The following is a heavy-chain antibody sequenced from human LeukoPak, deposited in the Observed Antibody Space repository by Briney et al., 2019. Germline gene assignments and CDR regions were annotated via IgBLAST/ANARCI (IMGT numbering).Heavy chain of an antibody. CDR1: GYTFTSYG. J-gene: IGHJ5*02. CDR2: ISAYNGNT. CDR3: ARSRMKYNWFDP. V-gene: IGHV1-18*01. Sequence: ASVKVSCKASGYTFTSYGISWVRQAPGQGLEWMGWISAYNGNTNYAQKLQGRVTMTTDTSTSTAYMELRSLRSDDTAVYYCARSRMKYNWFDPWGQGALVTVSS.